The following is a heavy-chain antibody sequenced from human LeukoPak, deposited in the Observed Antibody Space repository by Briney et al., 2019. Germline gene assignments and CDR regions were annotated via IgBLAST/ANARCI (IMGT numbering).Heavy chain of an antibody. J-gene: IGHJ6*02. D-gene: IGHD1-26*01. CDR1: GLTLGAFA. V-gene: IGHV3-43*02. Sequence: GGSLRLSCAASGLTLGAFAMHWVRHAPGKGLEWVSLIDKDGRKTYYADSVKGRFTISRDNSKNSLYLQMTSLRTEDTALYYCATWAFYHSLDVWGQGATVTVSS. CDR2: IDKDGRKT. CDR3: ATWAFYHSLDV.